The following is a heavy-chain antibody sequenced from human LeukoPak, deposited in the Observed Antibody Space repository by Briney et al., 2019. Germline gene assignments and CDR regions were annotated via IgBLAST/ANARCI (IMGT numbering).Heavy chain of an antibody. CDR2: ISGSGGST. D-gene: IGHD6-13*01. CDR1: GFTFSSYG. J-gene: IGHJ4*02. V-gene: IGHV3-23*01. Sequence: GGSLRLSCAASGFTFSSYGMSWVRQAPGKGLEWVSAISGSGGSTYYADSVKGRFTISRDNSKNTLYLQMNSLRAEDTAVYYCAKEKVRGYSSSWYYFDYWGQGTLVTVSS. CDR3: AKEKVRGYSSSWYYFDY.